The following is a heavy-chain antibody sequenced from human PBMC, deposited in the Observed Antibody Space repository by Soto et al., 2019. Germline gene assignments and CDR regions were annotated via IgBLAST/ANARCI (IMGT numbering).Heavy chain of an antibody. CDR2: VHHSWGS. CDR1: GGSISSYY. CDR3: ARQGFGPLHGLVDV. V-gene: IGHV4-59*08. D-gene: IGHD3-10*01. Sequence: QVQLQESGPGLVKPSETLSLSCTVSGGSISSYYCSWFRQSPGKRMEWIGYVHHSWGSSYNPSLQRRVAISLDTSRSQFSLMVTSVTATDTAVYYCARQGFGPLHGLVDVWGQGTTVTVSS. J-gene: IGHJ6*02.